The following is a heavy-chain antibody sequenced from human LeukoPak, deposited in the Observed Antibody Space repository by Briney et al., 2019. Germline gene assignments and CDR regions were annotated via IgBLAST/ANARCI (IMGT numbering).Heavy chain of an antibody. CDR3: ARLDKAAGNNY. V-gene: IGHV4-34*01. D-gene: IGHD6-13*01. J-gene: IGHJ4*02. CDR1: GGSFSGYY. Sequence: SETLSLTCAVYGGSFSGYYWSWIRQPPGKGLEWIGEINHSGSTNYNPSLKSRVTISVDTSKNQFSLKLSSVTAADTAVYYCARLDKAAGNNYWGQGTLVTVSS. CDR2: INHSGST.